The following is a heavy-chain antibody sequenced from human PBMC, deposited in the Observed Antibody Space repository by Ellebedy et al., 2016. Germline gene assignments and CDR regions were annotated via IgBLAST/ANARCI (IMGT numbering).Heavy chain of an antibody. CDR3: AKWNGGWYAFEV. D-gene: IGHD6-19*01. V-gene: IGHV4-59*02. Sequence: GSLRLSCNISGGSVSSDYWNWIRRPPGKGLEWIGYVFHTGTTNYNPSLKSRVTMSVDTSKSQFSLRLTSVTAADTAVYYCAKWNGGWYAFEVWGQGTMVTVSS. J-gene: IGHJ3*01. CDR1: GGSVSSDY. CDR2: VFHTGTT.